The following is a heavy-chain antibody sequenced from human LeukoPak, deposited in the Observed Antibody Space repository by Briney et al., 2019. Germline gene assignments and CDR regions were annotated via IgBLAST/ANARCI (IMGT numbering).Heavy chain of an antibody. CDR3: ARGPRSIAARRGNWFDP. D-gene: IGHD6-6*01. V-gene: IGHV1-2*06. Sequence: AASVKVSCKASGYTFTGYYMHWVRQAPGQGLEWMVRINPNSGGTNYAQKFQGRVTMTRDTSISTAYMELSRLRSDDTAVYYCARGPRSIAARRGNWFDPWGQGTLVTVSS. J-gene: IGHJ5*02. CDR2: INPNSGGT. CDR1: GYTFTGYY.